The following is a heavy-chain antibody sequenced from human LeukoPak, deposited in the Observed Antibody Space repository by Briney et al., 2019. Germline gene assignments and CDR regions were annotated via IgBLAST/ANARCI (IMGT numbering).Heavy chain of an antibody. CDR1: GCSFTSYW. CDR3: AGHVGYSSSWVDY. CDR2: IDPSSSYT. Sequence: GESLQISCRGSGCSFTSYWISWVRQMPGKGLEGRGRIDPSSSYTNYSPSFQGHVTISADKSISTAYLQWSSLKASDTAMYYCAGHVGYSSSWVDYWGQGTLVTVSS. D-gene: IGHD6-13*01. V-gene: IGHV5-10-1*01. J-gene: IGHJ4*02.